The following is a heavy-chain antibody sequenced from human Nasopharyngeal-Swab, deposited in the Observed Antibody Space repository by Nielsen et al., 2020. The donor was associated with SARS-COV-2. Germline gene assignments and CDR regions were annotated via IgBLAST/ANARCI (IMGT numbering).Heavy chain of an antibody. CDR3: ARSYDFWGGYHYNWFDP. CDR1: GGSISSYY. D-gene: IGHD3-3*01. V-gene: IGHV4-4*07. Sequence: SETLSLTCSVSGGSISSYYWSWIRQPPGKGLEWIGRIYTSGSTNYNPSLKSRVTISVDTSKNQFSLKLSSVTAADTAVYYCARSYDFWGGYHYNWFDPWGQGTLVAVSS. J-gene: IGHJ5*02. CDR2: IYTSGST.